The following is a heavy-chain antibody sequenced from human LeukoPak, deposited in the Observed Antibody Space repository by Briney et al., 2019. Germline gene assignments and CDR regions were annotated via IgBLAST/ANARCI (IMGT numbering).Heavy chain of an antibody. V-gene: IGHV4-30-4*01. J-gene: IGHJ4*02. CDR2: IYYSGST. D-gene: IGHD4-23*01. Sequence: PSETLSLTCTVSGGSISSGDYYWRWIRQPPGKGLEWIGYIYYSGSTYYNPSLKSRVTISVDTSKNQFSLKLSSVTAVDTAVYHCARRMVGGGNSEFDYWGQGTLVTVSS. CDR3: ARRMVGGGNSEFDY. CDR1: GGSISSGDYY.